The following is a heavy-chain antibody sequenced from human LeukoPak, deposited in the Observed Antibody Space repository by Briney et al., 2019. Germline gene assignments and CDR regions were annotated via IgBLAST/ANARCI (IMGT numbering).Heavy chain of an antibody. CDR1: GFTLSSYA. CDR2: IKQDGSAK. D-gene: IGHD2-21*01. V-gene: IGHV3-7*01. CDR3: ATGEGH. J-gene: IGHJ4*02. Sequence: GGSLRLSCAASGFTLSSYAMSWVRQAPGKGLEWVATIKQDGSAKYYVDSVKGRFTISRDNAKKTLYLEMNTLRAEDTAVYYCATGEGHWGQGTLVTVSS.